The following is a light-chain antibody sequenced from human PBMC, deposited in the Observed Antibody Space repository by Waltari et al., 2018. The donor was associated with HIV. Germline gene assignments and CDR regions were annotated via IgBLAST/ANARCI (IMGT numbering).Light chain of an antibody. J-gene: IGLJ2*01. CDR3: SSFATSDTLL. Sequence: QSALTQPASVSGSPGQSITISCTGTSDDIGLYNFVSWYQKHPDKATQLIIYGNTNRLSGVSYRFSGSKSDNTASLTISGLQAEDEADYYCSSFATSDTLLFGGGTKLTVL. CDR2: GNT. V-gene: IGLV2-14*01. CDR1: SDDIGLYNF.